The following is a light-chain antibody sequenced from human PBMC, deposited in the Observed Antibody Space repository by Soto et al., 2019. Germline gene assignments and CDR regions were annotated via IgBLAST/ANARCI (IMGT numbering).Light chain of an antibody. V-gene: IGKV3-11*01. CDR2: DAS. CDR1: QSVGTT. Sequence: EIVLTQSPATVSLSPGERATLSCRASQSVGTTLAWYQQKPGQAPRLPINDASNRPTAIPARFSGSGAGTDFPLTSSSLAPEDFAVYYCEQYTCWPPLYTFGQGTKLEIK. CDR3: EQYTCWPPLYT. J-gene: IGKJ2*01.